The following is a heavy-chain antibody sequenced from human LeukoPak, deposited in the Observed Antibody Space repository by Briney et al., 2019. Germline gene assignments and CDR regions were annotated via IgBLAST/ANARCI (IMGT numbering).Heavy chain of an antibody. Sequence: GGSLRLSCAASGFTFSTYVMSWVRQAPGKGLEWVSTITGGGASTFYADSVKGRFTISRDNSKNTLYLQMNSLRAEDTAVYYCAKDLYYYDSSGYYTTGDFDYWGQGTLVTVSS. J-gene: IGHJ4*02. CDR3: AKDLYYYDSSGYYTTGDFDY. D-gene: IGHD3-22*01. CDR1: GFTFSTYV. V-gene: IGHV3-23*01. CDR2: ITGGGAST.